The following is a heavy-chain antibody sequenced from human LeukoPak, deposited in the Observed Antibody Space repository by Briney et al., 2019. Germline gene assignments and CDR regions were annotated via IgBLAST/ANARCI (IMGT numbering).Heavy chain of an antibody. D-gene: IGHD2-21*02. CDR3: TSWGDTTAEYFQR. CDR1: GFTFSSSA. Sequence: TGGSLRLSCAASGFTFSSSAMSWVRQAPGKGLEWVAHINPDGRDTYYVDSVKGRFTISGDNAQNSMYLQMNSLRVEDTAVYYCTSWGDTTAEYFQRWGQGTLVTVSS. CDR2: INPDGRDT. J-gene: IGHJ1*01. V-gene: IGHV3-7*01.